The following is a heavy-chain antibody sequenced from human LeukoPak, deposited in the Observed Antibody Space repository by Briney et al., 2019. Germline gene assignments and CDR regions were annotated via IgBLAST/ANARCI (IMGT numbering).Heavy chain of an antibody. CDR1: GFSISGYW. D-gene: IGHD3-10*01. CDR2: SNGDGGIT. J-gene: IGHJ4*02. CDR3: ARGRAGNYYNHNDY. V-gene: IGHV3-74*01. Sequence: QPGGSLRLSCAASGFSISGYWMHWVRQAPGKGLVWVSRSNGDGGITAYADSVKGRFTISRDNAKNTLYLQMNSLRAEDTAVYYCARGRAGNYYNHNDYWGQGTLVTVSS.